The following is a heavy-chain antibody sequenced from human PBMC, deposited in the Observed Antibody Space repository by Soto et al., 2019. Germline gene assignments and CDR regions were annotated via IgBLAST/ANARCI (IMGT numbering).Heavy chain of an antibody. V-gene: IGHV3-30*18. D-gene: IGHD1-26*01. CDR2: ISYDGSNK. CDR3: AKDLGSGSYLDY. J-gene: IGHJ4*02. Sequence: PWWSLRLSCAASGFTFSSYGMHWCRQAPGKGLEWVAVISYDGSNKYYADSVKGRFTISRDNSKNTLYLQMNSLRAEDTAVYYCAKDLGSGSYLDYWGQGTLVTVSS. CDR1: GFTFSSYG.